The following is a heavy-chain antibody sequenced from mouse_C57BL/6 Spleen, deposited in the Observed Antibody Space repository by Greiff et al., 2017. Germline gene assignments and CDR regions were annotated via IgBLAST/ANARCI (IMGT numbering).Heavy chain of an antibody. CDR2: IYPGSGST. CDR3: ARDYSNYVDYWYFDV. CDR1: GYTFTSYW. Sequence: QVQLQQPGAELVKPGASVKMSCKASGYTFTSYWITWVKQRPGQGLEWIGDIYPGSGSTNYNEKFKSKATLTVDTSSSTAYMQLSSLTSEDSAVYYCARDYSNYVDYWYFDVWGTGTTVTVSS. J-gene: IGHJ1*03. V-gene: IGHV1-55*01. D-gene: IGHD2-5*01.